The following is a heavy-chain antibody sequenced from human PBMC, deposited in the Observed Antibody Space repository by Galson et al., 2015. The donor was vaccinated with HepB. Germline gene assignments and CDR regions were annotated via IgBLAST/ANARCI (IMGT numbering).Heavy chain of an antibody. CDR1: GFTFSSYA. CDR3: ARGVGGQLVLHYYYGMDV. D-gene: IGHD6-13*01. V-gene: IGHV3-30-3*01. Sequence: SLRLSCAASGFTFSSYAMHWVRQAPGKGLEWVAVISYDGSNKYYADSVKGRFTISRDNSKNTLYLQMNSLRAEDTAVYYCARGVGGQLVLHYYYGMDVWGQGTTVTVSS. J-gene: IGHJ6*02. CDR2: ISYDGSNK.